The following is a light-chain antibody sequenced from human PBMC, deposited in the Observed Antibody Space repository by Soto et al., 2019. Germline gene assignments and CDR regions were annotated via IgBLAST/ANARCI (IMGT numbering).Light chain of an antibody. V-gene: IGKV2D-29*01. CDR3: LQATHWPHT. CDR2: EVS. Sequence: IVMTQTPLSLSVTLGQPSSISCKSSESLLPSDGKTYLYWYLQKPGQPPQLLIYEVSNRFSGVPDRFSGSGSVTDFTLKISRVEAEDVGVYCCLQATHWPHTFGQGTKVDI. CDR1: ESLLPSDGKTY. J-gene: IGKJ2*01.